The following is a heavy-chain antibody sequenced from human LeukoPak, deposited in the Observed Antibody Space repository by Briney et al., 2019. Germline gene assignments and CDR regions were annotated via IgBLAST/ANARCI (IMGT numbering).Heavy chain of an antibody. Sequence: GWSLILSCAASGFTVSSNYMSWVRQAPGKGLEWVSVISGSGGSTYYADSVKGRFTISRDNSKNTLYLQMKTLRAEDTAFYYCARDEGSGSYGYYFDYWGQGALVTVSS. CDR3: ARDEGSGSYGYYFDY. V-gene: IGHV3-23*01. CDR1: GFTVSSNY. J-gene: IGHJ4*02. D-gene: IGHD1-26*01. CDR2: ISGSGGST.